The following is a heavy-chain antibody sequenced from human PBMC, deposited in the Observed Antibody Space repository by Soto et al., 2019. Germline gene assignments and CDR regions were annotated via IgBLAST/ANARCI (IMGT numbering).Heavy chain of an antibody. CDR3: AKVPGDLYSGSYYGMDV. CDR1: GFTFSSYA. Sequence: EVQLLESGGGLVQPGGSLRLSCAASGFTFSSYAMSWVRQAPGKGLEWVSAISGSGGSTYYADSVKVRFTISRDNSKNTLYLQMNSLRAEDTAVYYCAKVPGDLYSGSYYGMDVWGQGTTVTVSS. V-gene: IGHV3-23*01. J-gene: IGHJ6*02. CDR2: ISGSGGST. D-gene: IGHD1-26*01.